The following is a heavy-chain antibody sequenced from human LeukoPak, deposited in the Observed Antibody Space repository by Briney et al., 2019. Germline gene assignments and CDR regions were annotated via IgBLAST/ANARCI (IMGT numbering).Heavy chain of an antibody. CDR3: ARVTSPYAFDI. CDR2: ISYDGSNK. J-gene: IGHJ3*02. Sequence: GGSLRLSCAASGFTFSSYGMHWVRQTPGKGLEWVAVISYDGSNKYYADSVKGRFTISRDNARNSLYLQMNSLRAEDTAVYYCARVTSPYAFDIWGQGTMVTVTS. V-gene: IGHV3-30*03. CDR1: GFTFSSYG. D-gene: IGHD3-3*01.